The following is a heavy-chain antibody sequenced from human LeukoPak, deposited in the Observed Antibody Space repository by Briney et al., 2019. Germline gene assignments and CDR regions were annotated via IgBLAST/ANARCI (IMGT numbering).Heavy chain of an antibody. CDR1: GGTFSSYA. V-gene: IGHV1-69*04. D-gene: IGHD3-9*01. Sequence: SVKVSCKSSGGTFSSYAISWVRQAPGQGLEWMGRIIPILGIANYAQKFQGRVTITADKSTSTAYMELSSLRSEDTAVYYCARVSLELRYFDDWGQGTLVTVSS. CDR3: ARVSLELRYFDD. CDR2: IIPILGIA. J-gene: IGHJ4*02.